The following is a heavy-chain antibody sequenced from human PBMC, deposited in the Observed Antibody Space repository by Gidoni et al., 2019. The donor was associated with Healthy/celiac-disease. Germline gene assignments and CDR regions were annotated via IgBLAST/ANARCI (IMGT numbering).Heavy chain of an antibody. V-gene: IGHV1-8*01. CDR3: AIVSPPWYDY. D-gene: IGHD6-13*01. CDR2: MTPNSGNT. J-gene: IGHJ4*02. Sequence: QVQLVQPGAEVRKPGASVKVSCKASGYPFTSYDINWVRQASGLGLECMGWMTPNSGNTGYAQKFQGRVTMTRITSIRTAYMELSSLRSEDTAVYYCAIVSPPWYDYWGQGTLVTVSS. CDR1: GYPFTSYD.